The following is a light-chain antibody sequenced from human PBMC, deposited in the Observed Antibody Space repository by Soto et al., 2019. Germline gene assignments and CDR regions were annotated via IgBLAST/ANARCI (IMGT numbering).Light chain of an antibody. CDR2: DNN. V-gene: IGLV1-51*01. CDR1: SSNLGNNY. CDR3: GTWDSSLSTGGV. J-gene: IGLJ3*02. Sequence: QSVLTQPPSVSAAPGQTVNISSSGSSSNLGNNYVSWYQQLPGTAPKLLIYDNNKRPSGIPDRFSGSKSGTSATLGITGLQTGDEADYYCGTWDSSLSTGGVFGGGTKLTVL.